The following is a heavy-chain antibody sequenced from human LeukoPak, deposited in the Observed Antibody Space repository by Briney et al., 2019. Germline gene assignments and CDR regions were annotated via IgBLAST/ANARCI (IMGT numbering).Heavy chain of an antibody. V-gene: IGHV4-38-2*02. CDR3: ARGRVDSGSYYVPDHGVRFDY. Sequence: PSETLSLTCTVSGYSISSGYYWGWIRQPPGKGLEWIGSIYHSGSTYHNPSLKSRVTISVDTSKNQFSLKLSSVTAADTAVYYCARGRVDSGSYYVPDHGVRFDYWGQGTLVTVSS. J-gene: IGHJ4*02. CDR1: GYSISSGYY. CDR2: IYHSGST. D-gene: IGHD1-26*01.